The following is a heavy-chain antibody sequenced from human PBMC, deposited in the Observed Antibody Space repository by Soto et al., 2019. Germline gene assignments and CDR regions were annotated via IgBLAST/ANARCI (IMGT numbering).Heavy chain of an antibody. CDR3: ARDGYCISTSCPEEGYYYGMDV. CDR2: IIPIFGTA. V-gene: IGHV1-69*12. D-gene: IGHD2-2*03. Sequence: QVQLVQSGAEVKKPGSSVKVSCKASAGTFSSYAISWVRQAPGQGLEWMGGIIPIFGTANYAQKFQGRVTITADESTSTAYTELSSLRSEDTAAYYCARDGYCISTSCPEEGYYYGMDVW. CDR1: AGTFSSYA. J-gene: IGHJ6*01.